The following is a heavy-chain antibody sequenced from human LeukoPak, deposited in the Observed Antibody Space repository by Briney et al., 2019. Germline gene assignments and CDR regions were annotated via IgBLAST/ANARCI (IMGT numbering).Heavy chain of an antibody. CDR3: ARGIVGATASPDAFDI. V-gene: IGHV3-21*01. J-gene: IGHJ3*02. D-gene: IGHD1-26*01. CDR2: ISSSSSYI. CDR1: GFTFSSYS. Sequence: GGSLRLSCAASGFTFSSYSMNWVRQAPGKGLEWVSSISSSSSYIYYADSVKGRFTISRDNAKNSLYLQMNSLRAEDTAVYYCARGIVGATASPDAFDIWGQGTMVTVSS.